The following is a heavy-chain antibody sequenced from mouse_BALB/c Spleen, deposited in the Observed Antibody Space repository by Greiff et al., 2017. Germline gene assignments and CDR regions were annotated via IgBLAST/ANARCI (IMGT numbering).Heavy chain of an antibody. V-gene: IGHV8-12*01. CDR1: GFSLSTSGMG. J-gene: IGHJ4*01. CDR3: ARRAKYGNDPYYYAMDY. CDR2: IYWDDDK. Sequence: QVTLKVSGPGILQPSQTLSLTCSFSGFSLSTSGMGVGWIRQPSGKGMEWLAHIYWDDDKRNNPSLKSRLTISKDTSRNQVFLKITSVDTADTATYDCARRAKYGNDPYYYAMDYWGQGTSVTVSA. D-gene: IGHD2-10*02.